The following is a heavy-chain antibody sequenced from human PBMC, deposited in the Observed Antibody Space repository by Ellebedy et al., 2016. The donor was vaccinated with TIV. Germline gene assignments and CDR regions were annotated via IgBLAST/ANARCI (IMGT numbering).Heavy chain of an antibody. V-gene: IGHV3-23*01. Sequence: GESLKISCAASGFSFSTYAMGWVRQAPGKGLEWVSVVNSFGGSTYHTKSVEGRFTISRDNSQNTLHLHMTGLTAEDTGVYYCAKWALQEIYGDGGRSDYWGQGTLVIVSS. D-gene: IGHD2-21*02. CDR3: AKWALQEIYGDGGRSDY. CDR2: VNSFGGST. CDR1: GFSFSTYA. J-gene: IGHJ4*02.